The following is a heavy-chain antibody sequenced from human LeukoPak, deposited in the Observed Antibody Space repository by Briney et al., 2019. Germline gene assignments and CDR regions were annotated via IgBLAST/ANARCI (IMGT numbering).Heavy chain of an antibody. CDR1: GGSISSHY. V-gene: IGHV4-59*11. CDR3: AGFTQYYDFRSGAFDI. J-gene: IGHJ3*02. CDR2: IHYSGST. Sequence: SETLSLTCSVSGGSISSHYWNWIRQTSGKGLDWIGYIHYSGSTNYNPSLKSRITISIDTSNNQFSLKLSSVTAADTAVYYCAGFTQYYDFRSGAFDIWGQGTMVTVSS. D-gene: IGHD3-3*01.